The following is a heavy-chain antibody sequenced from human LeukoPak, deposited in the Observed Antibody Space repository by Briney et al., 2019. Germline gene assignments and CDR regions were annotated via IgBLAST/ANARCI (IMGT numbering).Heavy chain of an antibody. V-gene: IGHV3-15*01. D-gene: IGHD3-10*01. CDR2: VKSKADDGTT. Sequence: GGSLRLSCEASGFSFTNTWMSWVRQAPGKGLEWVGRVKSKADDGTTDYAAPVPGRFTISRDDSKNTLSLQMNSLKTEDTAVYYCATEGGSGSYYGDDAFDMWGQGTMVTVSS. CDR3: ATEGGSGSYYGDDAFDM. J-gene: IGHJ3*02. CDR1: GFSFTNTW.